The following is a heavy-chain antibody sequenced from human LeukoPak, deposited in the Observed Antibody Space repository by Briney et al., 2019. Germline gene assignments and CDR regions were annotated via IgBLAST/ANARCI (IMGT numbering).Heavy chain of an antibody. J-gene: IGHJ4*02. CDR1: GFTFDDYA. V-gene: IGHV3-9*01. Sequence: GGSLRLSCAASGFTFDDYAMHWVRQAPGKGLEWVSGISWNSGSIGYADSVKGRFTLSRDNSKNTLYLQMNSLRAEDTAVYYCAKSMSSSWYGDFDYWGQGTLVTVSS. D-gene: IGHD6-13*01. CDR3: AKSMSSSWYGDFDY. CDR2: ISWNSGSI.